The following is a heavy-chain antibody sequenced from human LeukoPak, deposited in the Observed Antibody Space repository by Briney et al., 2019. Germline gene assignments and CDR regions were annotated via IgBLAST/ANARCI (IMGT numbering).Heavy chain of an antibody. CDR3: AKDRLAVAVAGPVDY. CDR1: QFTFNNFA. D-gene: IGHD6-19*01. V-gene: IGHV3-23*01. CDR2: ISGSGGST. Sequence: GGSLRLSCVASQFTFNNFAMSWVRQAPGKGLEWVSAISGSGGSTYYADSVKGRFTISRDNSKNTLYLQMNSLRAEDTAVYYRAKDRLAVAVAGPVDYWGQGTLVTVSS. J-gene: IGHJ4*02.